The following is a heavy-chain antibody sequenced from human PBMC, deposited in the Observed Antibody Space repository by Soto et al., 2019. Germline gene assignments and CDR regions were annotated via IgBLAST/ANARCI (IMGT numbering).Heavy chain of an antibody. V-gene: IGHV1-69*13. J-gene: IGHJ4*02. CDR3: AGGRDQPPVGLYFES. CDR2: IIPMFGTP. CDR1: GGAFTDYI. D-gene: IGHD1-26*01. Sequence: ASVKVSCKASGGAFTDYIFDWVRQAPGQGLEWMGGIIPMFGTPKYAQKFQHRVTISADVSTGTAYMELTRLRFDDTAVYYCAGGRDQPPVGLYFESWGEGTRVTVSS.